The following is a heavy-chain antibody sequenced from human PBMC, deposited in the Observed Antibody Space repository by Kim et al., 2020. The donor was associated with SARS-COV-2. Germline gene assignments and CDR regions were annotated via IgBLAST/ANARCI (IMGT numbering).Heavy chain of an antibody. J-gene: IGHJ6*02. V-gene: IGHV2-5*01. Sequence: RYSPSLKSRLTITKDTAKNQVVLTMTNMDPVDTATYYCAHRPLYYYYGMDVWGQGTTVTVSS. CDR3: AHRPLYYYYGMDV.